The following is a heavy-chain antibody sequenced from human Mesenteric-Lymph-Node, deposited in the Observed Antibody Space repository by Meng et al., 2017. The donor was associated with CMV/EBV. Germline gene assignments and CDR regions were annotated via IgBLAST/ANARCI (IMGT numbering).Heavy chain of an antibody. CDR3: AHPRFTGYAMYYFDY. CDR2: VYWDDDH. V-gene: IGHV2-5*02. J-gene: IGHJ4*02. Sequence: FSITTDSMGVGWSRQTPGKAIEWLALVYWDDDHLYNQSLKSRLTVTKDTSKNHIVLTVTNVDPVDTATYFCAHPRFTGYAMYYFDYWGQGILVTVSS. D-gene: IGHD5-12*01. CDR1: FSITTDSMG.